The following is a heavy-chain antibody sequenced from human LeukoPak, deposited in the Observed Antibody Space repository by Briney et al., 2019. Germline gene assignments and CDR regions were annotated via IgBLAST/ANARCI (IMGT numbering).Heavy chain of an antibody. CDR1: GFRFSLYE. V-gene: IGHV3-48*03. CDR2: ISSSGSTI. Sequence: GGSLRLSCEASGFRFSLYEMTWVRQAPGKGLEWVSYISSSGSTIYYADSVKGRFTISRDNAKNSLYLQMNSLRAEDTAVYYCARQPSSRDWYFDLWGRGTLVTVSS. D-gene: IGHD6-13*01. J-gene: IGHJ2*01. CDR3: ARQPSSRDWYFDL.